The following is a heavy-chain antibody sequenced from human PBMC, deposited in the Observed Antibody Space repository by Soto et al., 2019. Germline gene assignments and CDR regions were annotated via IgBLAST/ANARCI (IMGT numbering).Heavy chain of an antibody. CDR1: GFTFSSYA. CDR2: ISGSGGST. V-gene: IGHV3-23*01. CDR3: AKGLRRVVVAATCGPCWFHP. Sequence: EVQLLESGGGLVQPGGSLRLSCAASGFTFSSYAMSWVRQAPGKGLEWVSAISGSGGSTYYADSVKGRFTISRDKSKNTVSLQMNSLRAEDTAVYYCAKGLRRVVVAATCGPCWFHPWGQGTLVTVSS. J-gene: IGHJ5*02. D-gene: IGHD2-15*01.